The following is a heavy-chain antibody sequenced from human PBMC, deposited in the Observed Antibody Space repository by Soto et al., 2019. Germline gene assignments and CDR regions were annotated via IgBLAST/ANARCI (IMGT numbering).Heavy chain of an antibody. CDR1: GYTFTSYY. CDR2: INPSGGST. D-gene: IGHD3-22*01. CDR3: ARDGYYDSSGYPGWFDP. J-gene: IGHJ5*02. Sequence: ASVKVSCKASGYTFTSYYMHCVRQAPGQGLEWMGIINPSGGSTSYAQKFQGRVTMTRDTSTSTVYMELSSLRSEDTAVYYCARDGYYDSSGYPGWFDPWGQGTLVTVSS. V-gene: IGHV1-46*01.